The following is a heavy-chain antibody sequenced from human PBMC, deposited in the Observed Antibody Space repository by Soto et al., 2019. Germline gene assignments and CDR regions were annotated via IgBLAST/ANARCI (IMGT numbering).Heavy chain of an antibody. CDR1: GFTFSSYW. CDR2: IKQDGSEK. Sequence: EVQLVESGGGLVQPGGSLRLSCAASGFTFSSYWMSWVRQAPGKGLEWVANIKQDGSEKYYVDSVKGRFTISRDNAKNSLYLQMNSLRAEDTAVYYLARGDYYYDMDVWGQGTTVTVSS. V-gene: IGHV3-7*01. CDR3: ARGDYYYDMDV. J-gene: IGHJ6*02.